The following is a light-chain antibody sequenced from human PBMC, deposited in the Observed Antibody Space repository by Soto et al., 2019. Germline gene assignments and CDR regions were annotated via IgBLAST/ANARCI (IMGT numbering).Light chain of an antibody. Sequence: QSVLTQPTSASGTPGQRVTISCSGSSSNIGTYSVSWYQHFPGTAPRLLIYSDNQRPSGVPDRFSASKSGASASLAISGLQSEDEADFYCAAWDDSLNGCVFGTGTKVTVL. J-gene: IGLJ1*01. CDR2: SDN. V-gene: IGLV1-44*01. CDR3: AAWDDSLNGCV. CDR1: SSNIGTYS.